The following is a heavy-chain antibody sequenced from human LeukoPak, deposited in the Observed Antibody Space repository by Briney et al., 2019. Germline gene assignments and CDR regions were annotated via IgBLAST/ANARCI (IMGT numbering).Heavy chain of an antibody. D-gene: IGHD5-18*01. Sequence: GGSLRLSCAASGFTFSNYAMDWVRQAPGKGLEWVSAISGSGNSTYYADSVKARFTISRDNSKNTLYLQMNSLRAEDTAIYYCAKERIQLCLTVTTDAFDIWGQGTMVTVSS. CDR3: AKERIQLCLTVTTDAFDI. V-gene: IGHV3-23*01. CDR2: ISGSGNST. J-gene: IGHJ3*02. CDR1: GFTFSNYA.